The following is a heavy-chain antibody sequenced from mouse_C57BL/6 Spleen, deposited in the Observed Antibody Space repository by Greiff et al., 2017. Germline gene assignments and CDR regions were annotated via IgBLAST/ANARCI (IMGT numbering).Heavy chain of an antibody. CDR3: ARGTVVDWYFDV. CDR2: INPSNGGT. Sequence: VQLQQPGTELVKPGASVKLSCKASGYTFTSYWMHWVKQRPGQGLEWIGNINPSNGGTNYNEKFKSKATLTVDKSSSTAYMQLSSLASADAAVDYCARGTVVDWYFDVWGTGTTVTVSS. J-gene: IGHJ1*03. V-gene: IGHV1-53*01. D-gene: IGHD1-1*01. CDR1: GYTFTSYW.